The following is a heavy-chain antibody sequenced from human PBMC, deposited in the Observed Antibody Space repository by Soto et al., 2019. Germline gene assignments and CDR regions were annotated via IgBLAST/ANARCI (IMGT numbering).Heavy chain of an antibody. CDR2: ISWNSGSI. D-gene: IGHD3-9*01. CDR3: AKYLTISDDILTCLDY. CDR1: GFTFDDYA. V-gene: IGHV3-9*01. Sequence: EVQLVESGGGLVQPGRSLRLSCAASGFTFDDYALHWVRQAPGKGLEWVSGISWNSGSIGYADSVKGRFTISRDNAKKALYLQMNSLRAEDTALYYCAKYLTISDDILTCLDYWGQGTLVAVSS. J-gene: IGHJ4*02.